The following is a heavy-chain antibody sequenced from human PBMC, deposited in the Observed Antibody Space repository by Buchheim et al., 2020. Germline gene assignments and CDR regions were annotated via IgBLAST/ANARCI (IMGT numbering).Heavy chain of an antibody. CDR3: VQMLDCSGRTCYHYYAMDV. Sequence: LSLTCIVSGGSISSGSYFWVWIRQPPGKGLEWIGTLHYSGRTYYNASLQSRVTISVDTSKNQFSLKLTSVSTADPAVYFCVQMLDCSGRTCYHYYAMDVWGQGTT. D-gene: IGHD2-15*01. V-gene: IGHV4-39*01. CDR1: GGSISSGSYF. CDR2: LHYSGRT. J-gene: IGHJ6*02.